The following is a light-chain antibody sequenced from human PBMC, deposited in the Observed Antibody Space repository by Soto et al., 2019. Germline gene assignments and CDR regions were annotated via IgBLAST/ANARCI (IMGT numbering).Light chain of an antibody. V-gene: IGLV2-14*03. CDR1: SSDVGGYNS. J-gene: IGLJ1*01. Sequence: SVLTQPASVTGSPGQSITFSCTGTSSDVGGYNSVSWYQQHPGKAPKVIIFDVSSRPSGVSSRFSGSKSGNTASLTISGLQAEDEADYYCCSYGSGSTLYVFGAGTKVTVL. CDR2: DVS. CDR3: CSYGSGSTLYV.